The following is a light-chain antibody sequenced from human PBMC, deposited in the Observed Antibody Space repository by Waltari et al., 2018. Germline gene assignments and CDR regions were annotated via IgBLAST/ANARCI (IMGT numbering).Light chain of an antibody. Sequence: LTQSPASLSVSPGDTVILSCRASQSVRTNLVWYQQKAGQAPRTLIYGASSRATGTPDRFSGSGSGTDFTLTISRLDPEDFAVYFCQQYGTSPPTFGQGTKVEIK. CDR1: QSVRTN. CDR2: GAS. J-gene: IGKJ1*01. CDR3: QQYGTSPPT. V-gene: IGKV3-20*01.